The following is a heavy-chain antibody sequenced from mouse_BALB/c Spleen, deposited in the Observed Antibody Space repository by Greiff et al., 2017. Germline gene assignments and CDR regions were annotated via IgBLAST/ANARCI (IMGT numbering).Heavy chain of an antibody. V-gene: IGHV5-6-4*01. CDR3: TRELEENY. CDR1: GFTFSSYT. J-gene: IGHJ2*01. CDR2: ISSGGSYT. Sequence: EVKLMESGGGLVKPGGSLKLSCAASGFTFSSYTMSWVRQTPEKRLEWVATISSGGSYTYYPDSVKGRFTISRDNAKNTLYLQMSSLKSEDTAMYYCTRELEENYWGQGTTLTVSS.